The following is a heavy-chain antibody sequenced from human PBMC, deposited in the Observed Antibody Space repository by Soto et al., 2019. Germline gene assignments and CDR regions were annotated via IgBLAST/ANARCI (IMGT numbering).Heavy chain of an antibody. D-gene: IGHD5-12*01. Sequence: SETLSLTCTVSGGSISSSSYYWGWIRQPPGKGLEWIGSIYYSGSTYYNPSLKSRVTISVDTSKNQFSLKLSSVTAADTAVYYCARLRRDGYNANFDYWGQGTLVT. CDR3: ARLRRDGYNANFDY. J-gene: IGHJ4*02. V-gene: IGHV4-39*01. CDR1: GGSISSSSYY. CDR2: IYYSGST.